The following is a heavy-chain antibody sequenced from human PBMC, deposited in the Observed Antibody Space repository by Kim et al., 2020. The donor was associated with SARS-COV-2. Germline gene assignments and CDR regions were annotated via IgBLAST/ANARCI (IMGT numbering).Heavy chain of an antibody. V-gene: IGHV6-1*01. D-gene: IGHD6-19*01. CDR3: VRYSGWYYFDY. Sequence: SDYAASVKSRITINPDTSKNQFSLQLTSVTPEDTAFYYCVRYSGWYYFDYWGQGTLVTVSS. CDR2: S. J-gene: IGHJ4*02.